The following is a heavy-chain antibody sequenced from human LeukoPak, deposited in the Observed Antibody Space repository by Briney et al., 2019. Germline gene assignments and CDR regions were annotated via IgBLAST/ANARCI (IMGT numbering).Heavy chain of an antibody. Sequence: GGSLRLSCAASGFTFSNAWMSWVRQAPGKGLEWVGRIKSKTDGGTTDHAAPVKGRFTISRDDSKNTLYLQMNSLKTEDTAVYYCTTVGYSYGYCAFDIWGQGTMVTVSS. V-gene: IGHV3-15*01. CDR2: IKSKTDGGTT. CDR1: GFTFSNAW. J-gene: IGHJ3*02. D-gene: IGHD5-18*01. CDR3: TTVGYSYGYCAFDI.